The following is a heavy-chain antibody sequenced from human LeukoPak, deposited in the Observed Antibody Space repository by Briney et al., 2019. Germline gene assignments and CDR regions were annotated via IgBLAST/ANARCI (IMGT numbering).Heavy chain of an antibody. CDR2: IIPIFGTA. D-gene: IGHD6-13*01. CDR3: ATVGAAATIDY. J-gene: IGHJ4*02. CDR1: GGTFSSYA. Sequence: SVTVSCKASGGTFSSYAISWVRQAPGQGLEWMGGIIPIFGTANYAQKFQGRVTMTEDTSTDTAYMELSSLRSEDTAVYYCATVGAAATIDYWGQGTLVTVSS. V-gene: IGHV1-69*06.